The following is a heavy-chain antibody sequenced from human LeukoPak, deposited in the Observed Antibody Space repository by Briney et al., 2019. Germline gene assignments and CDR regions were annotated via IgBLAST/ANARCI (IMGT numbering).Heavy chain of an antibody. CDR1: GFTFSSYS. V-gene: IGHV3-21*01. CDR3: ANDPGVLEWLGQDY. D-gene: IGHD3-3*01. J-gene: IGHJ4*02. Sequence: PGGSLGLSCAASGFTFSSYSMNWVRQAPGKGLEWVSSISSSSSYIYYADSVKGRFTISRDNAKNSLYLQMNSLRAEDTAVYYCANDPGVLEWLGQDYWGQGTLVTVSS. CDR2: ISSSSSYI.